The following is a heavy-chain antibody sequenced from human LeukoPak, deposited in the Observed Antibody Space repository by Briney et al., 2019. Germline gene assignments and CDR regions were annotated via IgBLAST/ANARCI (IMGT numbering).Heavy chain of an antibody. CDR1: GGSFSGYY. J-gene: IGHJ4*02. V-gene: IGHV4-34*01. D-gene: IGHD4-17*01. CDR2: ITHSGST. Sequence: PSETLSLTCAVYGGSFSGYYWSWIRQPPGKGLEWIGEITHSGSTNYNPSLKSRVTISVDTSKNQFSLRLTSMTAADTAVYYCARGLGDSLPFGLDYWGQGTLVTVSS. CDR3: ARGLGDSLPFGLDY.